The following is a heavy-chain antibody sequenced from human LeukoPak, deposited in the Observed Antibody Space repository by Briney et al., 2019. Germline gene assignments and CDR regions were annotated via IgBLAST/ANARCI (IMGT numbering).Heavy chain of an antibody. CDR2: INPNSGGT. D-gene: IGHD6-13*01. CDR1: GYTFTGYY. V-gene: IGHV1-2*02. Sequence: GASVKVSCKASGYTFTGYYMHWVRQAPGQGLEWMGWINPNSGGTNYAQKFQGRVTVTRDTSISTAYMELSRLRSDDTAVYYWAGAGEYSSSFNGFDPWGQGTQVTVSP. J-gene: IGHJ5*02. CDR3: AGAGEYSSSFNGFDP.